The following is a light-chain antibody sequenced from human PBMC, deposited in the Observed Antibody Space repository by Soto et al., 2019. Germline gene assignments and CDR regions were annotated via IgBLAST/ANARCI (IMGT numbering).Light chain of an antibody. CDR1: QSVSSN. Sequence: EIVMTQSPDTLSVSPGERATLSCRASQSVSSNLAWYQQKPGQAPRRLLYGASSSATGIPGRFSGSGSGTEFTLTISSLQSEYFAVYYCQQHNYWPSFGQGTKLEIK. CDR3: QQHNYWPS. J-gene: IGKJ2*01. V-gene: IGKV3-15*01. CDR2: GAS.